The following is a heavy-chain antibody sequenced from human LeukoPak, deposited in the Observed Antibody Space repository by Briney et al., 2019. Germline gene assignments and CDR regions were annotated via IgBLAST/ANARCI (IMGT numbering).Heavy chain of an antibody. CDR1: GFTFSTFW. Sequence: PGGSLRLSCAASGFTFSTFWMSWVRQAPGRGLEWVANIKQDGNEKYYVDSVKGRFTISRDNAKNSLSLQMNSLRAEDTAVYYCARIYCSSTSCQDAFDIWGQGTMVTVSS. CDR2: IKQDGNEK. D-gene: IGHD2-2*01. V-gene: IGHV3-7*01. J-gene: IGHJ3*02. CDR3: ARIYCSSTSCQDAFDI.